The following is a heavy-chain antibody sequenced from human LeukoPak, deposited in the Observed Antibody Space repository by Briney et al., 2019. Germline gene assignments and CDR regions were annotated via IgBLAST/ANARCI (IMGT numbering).Heavy chain of an antibody. Sequence: GGSLRLSCAASGFTFSSYSMNWVRQAPGKGLEWVAFIRYDGSNKYYADSVKGRFTISRDNSKNTLYLQMNSLRAEDTAVYYCAKDGPRPYYYYYYMDVWGKGTTVTVSS. CDR2: IRYDGSNK. CDR1: GFTFSSYS. D-gene: IGHD3/OR15-3a*01. V-gene: IGHV3-30*02. J-gene: IGHJ6*03. CDR3: AKDGPRPYYYYYYMDV.